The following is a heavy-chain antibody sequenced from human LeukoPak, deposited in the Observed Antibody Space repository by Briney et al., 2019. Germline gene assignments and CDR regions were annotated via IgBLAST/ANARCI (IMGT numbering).Heavy chain of an antibody. J-gene: IGHJ4*02. V-gene: IGHV3-23*01. CDR3: AKVRSAGSDPYDY. D-gene: IGHD1-26*01. CDR2: ISGSGVTT. Sequence: GGSLRLSCAASGFTFSSYAMNWVRQAPGKGLQWVSAISGSGVTTYYADSVKGRFTISRDNSKNTLYLPMNSLRAEDTAVYYCAKVRSAGSDPYDYWGQGTLVSVSS. CDR1: GFTFSSYA.